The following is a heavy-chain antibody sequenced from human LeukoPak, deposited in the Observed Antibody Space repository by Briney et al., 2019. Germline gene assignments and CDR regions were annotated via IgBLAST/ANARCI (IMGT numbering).Heavy chain of an antibody. D-gene: IGHD2-2*01. CDR3: AGDADTINWFFF. CDR2: IYHSGSA. Sequence: NTSETLSLTCGVSGGSISSNNWWSWVRQPPGQGLEWIGEIYHSGSANYNPSLKSRVTISVDKSKNQLSLKLTSVTAADTAVYYCAGDADTINWFFFWGQGTLVTVSS. J-gene: IGHJ5*01. V-gene: IGHV4-4*02. CDR1: GGSISSNNW.